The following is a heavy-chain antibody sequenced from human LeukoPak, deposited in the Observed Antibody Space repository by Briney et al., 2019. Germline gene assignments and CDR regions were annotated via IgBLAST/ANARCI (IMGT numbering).Heavy chain of an antibody. D-gene: IGHD5-18*01. J-gene: IGHJ4*02. V-gene: IGHV3-30*04. CDR2: LSHDGRNK. Sequence: GKSLRLSCAASGFSFSCFGMNWVRQAPGKGLEWVAVLSHDGRNKNYADSVKGRFIISRDNSKKTLYLQMNSLRGEDTAAYYCARFREYTYGPFDSWGQGTLVTVSS. CDR1: GFSFSCFG. CDR3: ARFREYTYGPFDS.